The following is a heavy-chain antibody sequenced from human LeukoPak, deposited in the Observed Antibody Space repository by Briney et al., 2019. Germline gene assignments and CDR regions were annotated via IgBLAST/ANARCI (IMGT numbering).Heavy chain of an antibody. V-gene: IGHV1-18*01. CDR2: ISAYNGNT. J-gene: IGHJ6*02. Sequence: ASVKVSCKASGYTFTSYGISWVRQAPGQGLEWMGWISAYNGNTNYAQKLQGRVTMTTDTSTSTAYMELRSLRSDDTAVYYCARDDYYDTTNHYYYCGMDVWGQGTTVTVSS. CDR1: GYTFTSYG. D-gene: IGHD3-22*01. CDR3: ARDDYYDTTNHYYYCGMDV.